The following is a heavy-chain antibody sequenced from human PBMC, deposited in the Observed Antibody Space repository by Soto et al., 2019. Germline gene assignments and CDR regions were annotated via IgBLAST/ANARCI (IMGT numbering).Heavy chain of an antibody. V-gene: IGHV3-33*01. D-gene: IGHD1-20*01. Sequence: LRLSCAASGFTFSSYGMHWVRQAPGKGLEWVAVIWYDGSNKYYADSVKGRFTISRDNSKNTLYLQMNSLRAEDTAVYYCARDRRVYNWNRGGWFDPWGQGTLVTVSS. J-gene: IGHJ5*02. CDR3: ARDRRVYNWNRGGWFDP. CDR1: GFTFSSYG. CDR2: IWYDGSNK.